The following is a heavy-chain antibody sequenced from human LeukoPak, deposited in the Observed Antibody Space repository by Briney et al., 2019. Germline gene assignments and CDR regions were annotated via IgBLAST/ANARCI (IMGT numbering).Heavy chain of an antibody. CDR2: IRSKAYGGTT. CDR3: YYYDSSGYEPLDY. D-gene: IGHD3-22*01. J-gene: IGHJ4*02. CDR1: GFTFGDYA. Sequence: GSLRLSCTASGFTFGDYAMSWFRQAPGKGLEWVGFIRSKAYGGTTEYAASVKGRFTISRDDSKSIAYLQMNSLKTEDTAVYYCYYYDSSGYEPLDYWGQGTLVTVSS. V-gene: IGHV3-49*03.